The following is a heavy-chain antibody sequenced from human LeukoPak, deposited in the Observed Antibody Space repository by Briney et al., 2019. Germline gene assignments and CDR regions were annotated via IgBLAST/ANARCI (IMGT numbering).Heavy chain of an antibody. CDR2: IIPILGIA. J-gene: IGHJ4*02. Sequence: GASVKVSCKASGGTFSSYTISWVRQAPGQGLEWMGRIIPILGIANYAQKFQGRVTITADKSTSTAYMELSSLRSEDTAVYYCAREMGYSNYVIDYWGQGTLVTVSS. CDR1: GGTFSSYT. CDR3: AREMGYSNYVIDY. D-gene: IGHD4-11*01. V-gene: IGHV1-69*04.